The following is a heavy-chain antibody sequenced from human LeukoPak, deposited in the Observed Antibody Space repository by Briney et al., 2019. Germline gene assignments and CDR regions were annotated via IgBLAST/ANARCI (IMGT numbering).Heavy chain of an antibody. D-gene: IGHD3-22*01. CDR1: GFTFSSYA. CDR3: AKDHGDSAYYPVDY. CDR2: IDGSGGST. V-gene: IGHV3-23*01. J-gene: IGHJ4*02. Sequence: GGSLRLSCAASGFTFSSYAMSWVRQAPGKGLEWVATIDGSGGSTYYVDSVKGRFTISRDSSKNTLYLQMNSLRAEDTAIYYCAKDHGDSAYYPVDYWGQGTLVTVSS.